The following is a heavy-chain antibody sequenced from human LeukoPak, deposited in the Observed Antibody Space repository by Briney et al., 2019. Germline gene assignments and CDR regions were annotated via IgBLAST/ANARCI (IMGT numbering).Heavy chain of an antibody. J-gene: IGHJ1*01. Sequence: GGSLRLSCSASGFXFSNYAIHWVRQAPGKGLEYVSIINSNGGSTHYTDSVKGRFTISRDNAKNTLYLQMSSLRAEDTAVYYCVKGVVVAASVWEYFQHWGQGTLVTVSS. V-gene: IGHV3-64D*06. CDR3: VKGVVVAASVWEYFQH. CDR1: GFXFSNYA. CDR2: INSNGGST. D-gene: IGHD2-15*01.